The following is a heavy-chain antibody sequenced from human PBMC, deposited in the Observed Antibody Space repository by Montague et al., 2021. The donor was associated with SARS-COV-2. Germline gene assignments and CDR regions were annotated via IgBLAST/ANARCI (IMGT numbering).Heavy chain of an antibody. D-gene: IGHD4-17*01. V-gene: IGHV4-34*01. Sequence: SETLSLTCAVYGGSFSGYYWSWIRQPPGKGLEWIGEINHSGSTNYNPSLKSRVTISVDTSKNQFSLKLSSVTAADTAVYYCARGRTVTTFYYYYYYGMGVWGQGTTVTVFS. CDR3: ARGRTVTTFYYYYYYGMGV. CDR2: INHSGST. J-gene: IGHJ6*02. CDR1: GGSFSGYY.